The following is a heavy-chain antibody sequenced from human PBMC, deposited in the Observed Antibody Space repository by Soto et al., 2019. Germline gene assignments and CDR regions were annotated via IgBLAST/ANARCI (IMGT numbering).Heavy chain of an antibody. J-gene: IGHJ6*02. CDR3: ARDLGYSISWYWAATYYGMDV. CDR2: ISAYNGNT. Sequence: ASVKVSCKASGYTFTSYGISWVRQAPGQGLEWMGWISAYNGNTNYAQKLQGRVTMTTDTSTSTAYMELRSLRSDDTAVYYCARDLGYSISWYWAATYYGMDVWGQGTTVPVSS. V-gene: IGHV1-18*04. CDR1: GYTFTSYG. D-gene: IGHD6-13*01.